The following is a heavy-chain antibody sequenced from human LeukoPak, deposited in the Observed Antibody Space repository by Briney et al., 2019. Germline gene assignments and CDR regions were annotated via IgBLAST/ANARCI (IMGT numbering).Heavy chain of an antibody. J-gene: IGHJ4*02. CDR3: AKYAPPSTLLTRFFDS. Sequence: GGSLRLSCPASGFSLTTYPMAWVRQAAGKGLEWVSVIGPDGGGIQYVDSVKGRFTISRDTSKNTLYLQMNSLRAEDTAVYYCAKYAPPSTLLTRFFDSWGQGTLVTVSS. V-gene: IGHV3-23*01. CDR2: IGPDGGGI. D-gene: IGHD2-21*02. CDR1: GFSLTTYP.